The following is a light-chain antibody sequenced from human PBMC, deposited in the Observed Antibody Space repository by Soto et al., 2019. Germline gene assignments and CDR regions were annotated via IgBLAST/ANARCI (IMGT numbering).Light chain of an antibody. Sequence: ELVLTQSPGTVSLSPRPSATHSCRSSQSVSSSYLAWYQQKPGQAPRLLIYGASSRATGIPDRFSGSGSGTDFTLTISRLEPEDFAVYYCQQYGSSPPITFGQGTRLEIK. V-gene: IGKV3-20*01. CDR1: QSVSSSY. CDR2: GAS. J-gene: IGKJ5*01. CDR3: QQYGSSPPIT.